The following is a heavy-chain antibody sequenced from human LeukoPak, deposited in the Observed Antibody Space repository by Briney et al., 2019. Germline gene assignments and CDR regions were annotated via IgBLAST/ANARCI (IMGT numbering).Heavy chain of an antibody. V-gene: IGHV4-59*11. CDR1: GVSINSHY. D-gene: IGHD3-10*01. Sequence: SETLSLTCTVSGVSINSHYWSWIRQPPGKGLEWIGYIYYSGSTNYNPSLKSRVTISVDTSKNQFSLKLSSVTAADTAVYYCARMGEVSGSYYTLYYYYYGMDVWGQGTTVTVSS. J-gene: IGHJ6*02. CDR3: ARMGEVSGSYYTLYYYYYGMDV. CDR2: IYYSGST.